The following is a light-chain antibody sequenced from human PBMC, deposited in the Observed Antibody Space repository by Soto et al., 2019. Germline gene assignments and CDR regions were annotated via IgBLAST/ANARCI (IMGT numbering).Light chain of an antibody. J-gene: IGLJ2*01. V-gene: IGLV3-21*04. CDR3: QVWDGSGGHVI. CDR1: NIGSKS. CDR2: YDT. Sequence: SYELTQPPSVSVAPGKTDRITCAAVNIGSKSVHWYQQKPGQAPVVVIYYDTDRPSGIPERFSGSNSGNTATLTIGSLEAGDEADYYCQVWDGSGGHVIFGGGTKLTVL.